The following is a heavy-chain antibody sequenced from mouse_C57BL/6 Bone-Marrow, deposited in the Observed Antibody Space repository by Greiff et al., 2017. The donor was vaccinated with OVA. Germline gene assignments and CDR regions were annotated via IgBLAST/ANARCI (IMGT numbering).Heavy chain of an antibody. CDR1: GFNIKDDY. CDR2: IDPESGDT. Sequence: VQLQQSGAELVRPGASVKLSCTASGFNIKDDYMHWVKERPEQGLEWMGWIDPESGDTEYASKFQGKATITADTSSKTVYLHLSSLTSEDTAVYYCTTYRYWGQGTTLTVSS. J-gene: IGHJ2*01. V-gene: IGHV14-4*01. CDR3: TTYRY.